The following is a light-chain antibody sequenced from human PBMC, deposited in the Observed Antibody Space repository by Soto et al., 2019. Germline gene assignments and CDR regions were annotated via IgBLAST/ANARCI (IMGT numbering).Light chain of an antibody. V-gene: IGKV3-15*01. J-gene: IGKJ1*01. CDR1: QSLSGN. CDR3: QQYNNWPRT. CDR2: RAS. Sequence: EIVMTPSTATLSVSPGERVTRSCRASQSLSGNLAWNQQKPGLAPRLLINRASTRATGIPARFSGSGSETEFTLTISSLQSEDCAVYDCQQYNNWPRTFGQGTKVEIK.